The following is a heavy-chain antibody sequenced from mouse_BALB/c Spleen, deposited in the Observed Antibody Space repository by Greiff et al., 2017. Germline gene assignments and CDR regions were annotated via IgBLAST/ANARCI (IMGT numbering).Heavy chain of an antibody. CDR1: GFTFSSYG. Sequence: EVQLVESGGGLVQPGGSLKLSCAASGFTFSSYGMSWVRQTPDKRLELVATINSNGGSTYYPDSVKGRFTISRDNSKNTLYLQMSSLKSEDTAMYDCARDHWFAYWGQGTLVTVSA. V-gene: IGHV5-6-3*01. CDR3: ARDHWFAY. CDR2: INSNGGST. J-gene: IGHJ3*01.